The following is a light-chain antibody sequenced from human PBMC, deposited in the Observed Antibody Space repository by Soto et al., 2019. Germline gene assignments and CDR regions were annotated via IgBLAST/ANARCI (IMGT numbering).Light chain of an antibody. CDR3: SSYAGSNNVV. CDR2: EVS. V-gene: IGLV2-14*01. CDR1: SSDVGAYNH. J-gene: IGLJ2*01. Sequence: QSALTQPASVSGSPGQSITISCTGTSSDVGAYNHVSWYQHHPGKAPKLMIFEVSSRPSGVSYRFSGSKSGNTASLTVSGLQAEDEADYYCSSYAGSNNVVFGGGTKLTVL.